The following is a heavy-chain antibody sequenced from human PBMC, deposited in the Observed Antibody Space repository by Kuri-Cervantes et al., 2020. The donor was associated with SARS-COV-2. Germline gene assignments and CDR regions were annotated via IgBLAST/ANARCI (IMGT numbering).Heavy chain of an antibody. CDR1: GYTFTSYY. CDR3: ARADILVVVAAGGAFDI. V-gene: IGHV1-46*01. Sequence: ASVKVSCKASGYTFTSYYMNWVRQAPGQGLEWMGIINPSGGSTSYAQKLQGRVTMTRDTSTSTIYMELSSLRSEDTAVYYCARADILVVVAAGGAFDIWGQGTMVTVSS. J-gene: IGHJ3*02. D-gene: IGHD2-15*01. CDR2: INPSGGST.